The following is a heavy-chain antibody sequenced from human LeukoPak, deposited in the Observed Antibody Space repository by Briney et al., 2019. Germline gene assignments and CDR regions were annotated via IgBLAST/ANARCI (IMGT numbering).Heavy chain of an antibody. Sequence: GASVKVSCKASGYTFTSYDINWVRQATGQGLEWMGWMNPNSGNTGYAQKFQGRVTITRNTSISTAYMELSSLRSEDTAVYYCARVSLCYIGTSCYRGGFDYWGQGTLVTVSS. J-gene: IGHJ4*02. CDR2: MNPNSGNT. D-gene: IGHD2-2*02. CDR3: ARVSLCYIGTSCYRGGFDY. V-gene: IGHV1-8*01. CDR1: GYTFTSYD.